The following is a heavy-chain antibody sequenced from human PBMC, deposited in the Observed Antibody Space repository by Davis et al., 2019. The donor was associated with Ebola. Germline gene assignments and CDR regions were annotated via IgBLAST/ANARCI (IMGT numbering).Heavy chain of an antibody. CDR3: AKDLEYNWNDQLYYYYYGMDV. CDR2: IYYSGST. J-gene: IGHJ6*02. D-gene: IGHD1-1*01. CDR1: GGSISSYY. Sequence: MPSETLSLTCTVSGGSISSYYWSWIRQPPGKGLEWIGYIYYSGSTNYNPSLKSRVTISVDTSKNQFSLKLSSVTAADTAVYYCAKDLEYNWNDQLYYYYYGMDVWGQGTTVTVSS. V-gene: IGHV4-59*01.